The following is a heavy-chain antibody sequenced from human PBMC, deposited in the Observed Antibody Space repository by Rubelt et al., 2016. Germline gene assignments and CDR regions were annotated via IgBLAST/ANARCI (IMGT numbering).Heavy chain of an antibody. CDR2: INHSGFA. CDR3: ARLRGGTDY. CDR1: GGSFSGFY. V-gene: IGHV4-34*01. D-gene: IGHD3-10*01. Sequence: QVQLQQWGAGLLRPSETLSLTCAVYGGSFSGFYWSWIRQSPGKGLEWIGEINHSGFANYNPSLKSRVTMSVDTSKNQFSLKLSSVTAADTAVYYCARLRGGTDYWGRGTLVTVSS. J-gene: IGHJ4*02.